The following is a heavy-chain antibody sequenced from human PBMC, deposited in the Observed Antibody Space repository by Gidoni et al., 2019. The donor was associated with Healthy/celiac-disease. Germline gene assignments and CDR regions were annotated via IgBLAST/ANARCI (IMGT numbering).Heavy chain of an antibody. J-gene: IGHJ6*02. CDR3: ARDQDLYYDSSGYYYQGDYYYGMDV. Sequence: HVQLVQSGAEVKKPGSSVKVSCKASGVTFRSYAISLVRQAPGQGLEWMGGIIPIFGTANYAQKFQGRVTITADKSTSTAYMELSSLRSEDTAVYYCARDQDLYYDSSGYYYQGDYYYGMDVWGQGTTVTVSS. CDR1: GVTFRSYA. CDR2: IIPIFGTA. V-gene: IGHV1-69*06. D-gene: IGHD3-22*01.